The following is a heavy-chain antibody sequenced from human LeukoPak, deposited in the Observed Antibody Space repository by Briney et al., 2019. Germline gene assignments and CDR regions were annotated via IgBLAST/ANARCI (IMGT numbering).Heavy chain of an antibody. CDR3: ARGPLGSRWWYAFDI. V-gene: IGHV1-69*05. CDR1: GGTFSSYA. Sequence: ASMKVSCKASGGTFSSYAISWVRQAPGQGLEWMGRIIPIFGTANYAQKFQGRVTITTDESTSTAYMELSSLRSEDTAVYYCARGPLGSRWWYAFDIWGQGTMVTVSS. CDR2: IIPIFGTA. D-gene: IGHD2-15*01. J-gene: IGHJ3*02.